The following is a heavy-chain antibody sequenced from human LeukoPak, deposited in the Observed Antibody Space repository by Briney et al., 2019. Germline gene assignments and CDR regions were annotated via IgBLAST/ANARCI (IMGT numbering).Heavy chain of an antibody. CDR1: GFTFSSYG. CDR3: AKDREPGIAVAGYYFDY. D-gene: IGHD6-19*01. Sequence: GGSLRLSCAASGFTFSSYGMHWVRQAPGKGLEWVAVISYDGSNKYYADSVKGRFTISRDNSKNTLYLQMNSLRAEDTAMYYCAKDREPGIAVAGYYFDYWGQGTLVTVAS. J-gene: IGHJ4*02. CDR2: ISYDGSNK. V-gene: IGHV3-30*18.